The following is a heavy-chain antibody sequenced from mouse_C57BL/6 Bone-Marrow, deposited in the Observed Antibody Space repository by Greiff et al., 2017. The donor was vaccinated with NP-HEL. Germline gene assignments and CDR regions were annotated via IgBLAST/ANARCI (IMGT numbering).Heavy chain of an antibody. CDR1: GYTFTSYW. V-gene: IGHV1-64*01. CDR2: IHPNSGST. CDR3: ARERITTVGY. Sequence: QVQLKQPGAELVKPGASVKLSCKASGYTFTSYWMHWVKQRPGQGLEWIGMIHPNSGSTNYNEKFKSKATLTVDKSSSTAYMQLSSLTSEDSAVYYCARERITTVGYWGQGTSVTVSS. J-gene: IGHJ4*01. D-gene: IGHD1-1*01.